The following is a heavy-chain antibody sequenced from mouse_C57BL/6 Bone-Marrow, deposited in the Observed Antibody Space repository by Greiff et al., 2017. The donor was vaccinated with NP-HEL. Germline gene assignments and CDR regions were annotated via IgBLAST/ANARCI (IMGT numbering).Heavy chain of an antibody. CDR2: IDPSDSYT. CDR3: AFYLR. CDR1: GYTFTSYW. Sequence: QVQLQQPGAELVRPGTSVKLSCKASGYTFTSYWMHWVKQRPGQGLEWIGMIDPSDSYTNYNQKFKGKATLTVDTSSSTAYMQLSSLTSEDSAVYYCAFYLRWGQGTLVTVSA. V-gene: IGHV1-59*01. J-gene: IGHJ3*01. D-gene: IGHD5-1*01.